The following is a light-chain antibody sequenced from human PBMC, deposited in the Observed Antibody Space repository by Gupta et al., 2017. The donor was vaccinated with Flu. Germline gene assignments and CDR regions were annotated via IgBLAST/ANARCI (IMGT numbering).Light chain of an antibody. CDR3: QVWDSSAVV. J-gene: IGLJ2*01. V-gene: IGLV3-1*01. Sequence: SPGKTTRIICSGDRWGVMNGCWTPQRPGQYPLLLIYKGSRRTSGTPERFSFYSSGNTATLTIRGTQAGDEDDYYWQVWDSSAVVFGGGTKLTVL. CDR1: RWGVMN. CDR2: KGS.